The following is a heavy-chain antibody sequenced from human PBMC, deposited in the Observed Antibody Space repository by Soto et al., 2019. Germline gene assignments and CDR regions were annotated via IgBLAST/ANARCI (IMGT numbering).Heavy chain of an antibody. D-gene: IGHD3-22*01. J-gene: IGHJ4*02. CDR3: ARHVSYYDSSGYFPGPFDY. V-gene: IGHV5-10-1*01. Sequence: PGESLKISCKGSGYSFTSYWISWVRQMPGKGLEWMGRIDPSDSYTNYSPSFQGHVTISADKSISTAYLQWSSLKASDTAMYYCARHVSYYDSSGYFPGPFDYWGQGTLVTAPQ. CDR1: GYSFTSYW. CDR2: IDPSDSYT.